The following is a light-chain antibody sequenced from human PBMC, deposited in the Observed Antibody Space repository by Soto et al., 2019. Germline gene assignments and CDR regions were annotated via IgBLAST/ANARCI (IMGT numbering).Light chain of an antibody. V-gene: IGLV1-40*01. J-gene: IGLJ1*01. CDR1: SSNIGAGYD. CDR3: QSYDRSLSGSRV. Sequence: QAVVTQPPSVSGAPGLRVTISCTGSSSNIGAGYDVHWYQQLPGTAPKLLIYDNSNRPSGVPDRFSGSKSGTSASLAITGLQAEDEADYYCQSYDRSLSGSRVFGTGTKLTVL. CDR2: DNS.